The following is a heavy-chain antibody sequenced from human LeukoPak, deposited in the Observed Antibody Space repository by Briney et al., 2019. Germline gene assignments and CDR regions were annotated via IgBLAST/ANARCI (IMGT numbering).Heavy chain of an antibody. J-gene: IGHJ4*02. CDR3: ARVGSIAAAGPTFDY. Sequence: SETLSLTCTVSGCSISSYYWSWIRQPPGKGLEWIGYIYYSGSTNYNPSLKSRVTISVDTSKNQFSLKMSSVTAADTAVYYCARVGSIAAAGPTFDYWGQGTLVTVSS. D-gene: IGHD6-13*01. V-gene: IGHV4-59*01. CDR1: GCSISSYY. CDR2: IYYSGST.